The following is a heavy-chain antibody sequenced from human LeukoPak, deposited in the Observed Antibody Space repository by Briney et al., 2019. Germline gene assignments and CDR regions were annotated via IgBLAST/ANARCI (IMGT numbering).Heavy chain of an antibody. D-gene: IGHD3-16*01. CDR2: IHYSGST. Sequence: AETLALTGTVSGDSIRSYYWSWIGQPPGKGLEWIGNIHYSGSTKYSSSLKSRVTISVDTSNNQFSLRVTSLTAADTAVYYCARLGALTDAFDVWGKGTRVPVSS. V-gene: IGHV4-59*12. CDR3: ARLGALTDAFDV. CDR1: GDSIRSYY. J-gene: IGHJ3*01.